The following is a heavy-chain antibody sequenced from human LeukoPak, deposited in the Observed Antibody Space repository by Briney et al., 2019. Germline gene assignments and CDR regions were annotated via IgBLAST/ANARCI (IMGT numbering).Heavy chain of an antibody. CDR2: IYYSGST. D-gene: IGHD3-22*01. CDR1: GGSISSSSYY. V-gene: IGHV4-39*02. Sequence: SETLSLTCTVSGGSISSSSYYWGWIRQPPGKGLEWIGSIYYSGSTYYNPSLKSRVTISVDTSKNQFSLKLSSVTAADTAVYYCARDKVNSDYYYDSSGYYLHDYWGQGTLVTVSS. J-gene: IGHJ4*02. CDR3: ARDKVNSDYYYDSSGYYLHDY.